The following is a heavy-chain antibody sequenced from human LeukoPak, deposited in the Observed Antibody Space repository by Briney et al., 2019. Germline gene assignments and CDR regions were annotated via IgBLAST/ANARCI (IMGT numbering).Heavy chain of an antibody. J-gene: IGHJ5*02. CDR1: GFTFSSYA. CDR3: VKGGDYGDPFDP. V-gene: IGHV3-64D*06. D-gene: IGHD4-17*01. CDR2: ISSNGGST. Sequence: GGSLRLSCSASGFTFSSYAMHWVRQAPGKGLEYVSAISSNGGSTYYTDSVKGRFTISRDNSKNTLYLQMSSLRAEDTAVYYCVKGGDYGDPFDPWGQGTLVTVSS.